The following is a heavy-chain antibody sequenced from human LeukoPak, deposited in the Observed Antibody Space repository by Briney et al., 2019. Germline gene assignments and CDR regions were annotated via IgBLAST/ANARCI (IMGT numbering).Heavy chain of an antibody. CDR2: IKQGGSEK. CDR1: GFTFSSYW. V-gene: IGHV3-7*01. CDR3: AREIGYYDSSGYYTGDAFDI. Sequence: PGGSLRLSCAASGFTFSSYWMSWVRQAPGKGLEWVANIKQGGSEKYYVDSVKGRFTISRDNAKNSLYLQMNSLRAEDTAVYYCAREIGYYDSSGYYTGDAFDIWGQGTMVTVSS. D-gene: IGHD3-22*01. J-gene: IGHJ3*02.